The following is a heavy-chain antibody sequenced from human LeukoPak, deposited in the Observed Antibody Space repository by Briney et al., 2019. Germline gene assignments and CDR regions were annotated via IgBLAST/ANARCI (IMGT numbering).Heavy chain of an antibody. CDR1: GYKFNTYW. Sequence: GESLKISCKGSGYKFNTYWVAWVRQLPVQGLEWMGIIRPMNSDVRYSPSFQGQVAISADRSINTAYLQWSSLTASDTAMYYCASRPFETTVVPWDFYWGQGTQVTVSS. D-gene: IGHD4-17*01. J-gene: IGHJ4*02. CDR3: ASRPFETTVVPWDFY. V-gene: IGHV5-51*01. CDR2: IRPMNSDV.